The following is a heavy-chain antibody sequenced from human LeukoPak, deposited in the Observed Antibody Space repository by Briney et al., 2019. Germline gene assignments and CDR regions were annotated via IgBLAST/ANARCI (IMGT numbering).Heavy chain of an antibody. CDR1: GYTFTGYY. J-gene: IGHJ5*02. V-gene: IGHV1-2*02. CDR3: ARHGIYGGYSYGP. Sequence: ASVKVSCKASGYTFTGYYMHWVRQAPGQGLEWMGWINPNSGGTNYAQKFQGRVTMTRDTSISTAYMELSRLRSDDTAVYYCARHGIYGGYSYGPWGQGTLVTVSS. D-gene: IGHD5-18*01. CDR2: INPNSGGT.